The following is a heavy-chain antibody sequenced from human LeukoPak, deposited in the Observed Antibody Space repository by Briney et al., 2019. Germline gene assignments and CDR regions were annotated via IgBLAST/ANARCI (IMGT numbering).Heavy chain of an antibody. CDR3: ARHGGRYAQDY. D-gene: IGHD3-16*01. Sequence: SGTLSLTCAVSGGSISSSNWWSWIRQPPGKGLEWIGEIYHSGSTNYNPSLKSRVTISVDTSKNQFSLKLSSVTAADTAVYYCARHGGRYAQDYWGQGTLVTVSS. CDR1: GGSISSSNW. V-gene: IGHV4-4*02. J-gene: IGHJ4*02. CDR2: IYHSGST.